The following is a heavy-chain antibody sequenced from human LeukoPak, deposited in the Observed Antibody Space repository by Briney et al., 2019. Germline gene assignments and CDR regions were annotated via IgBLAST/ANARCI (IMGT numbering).Heavy chain of an antibody. D-gene: IGHD1-26*01. CDR3: ARLKGATRPFDY. CDR1: GYTFTGYY. CDR2: INPNSGGT. V-gene: IGHV1-2*02. Sequence: ASVKVSCKASGYTFTGYYMHWVRQAPGQGLEWMGWINPNSGGTNYAQKFQGRVTMTMDTSISTAYMALSRLSSDDTAVYYCARLKGATRPFDYWGQGALVTVSS. J-gene: IGHJ4*02.